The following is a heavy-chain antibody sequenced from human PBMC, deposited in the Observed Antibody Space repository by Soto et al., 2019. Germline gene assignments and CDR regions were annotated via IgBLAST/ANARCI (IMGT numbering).Heavy chain of an antibody. CDR1: GYTFTSYG. J-gene: IGHJ4*02. V-gene: IGHV1-18*01. CDR3: ARDRYDYDFWSGRRTQFDY. D-gene: IGHD3-3*01. CDR2: ISAYNGNT. Sequence: ASVKVSCKASGYTFTSYGISWVRRAPGQGLEWMGWISAYNGNTNYAQKLQGRVTMTTDTSTSTAYMELRSLRSDDTAVYYCARDRYDYDFWSGRRTQFDYWGQGTLVTVSS.